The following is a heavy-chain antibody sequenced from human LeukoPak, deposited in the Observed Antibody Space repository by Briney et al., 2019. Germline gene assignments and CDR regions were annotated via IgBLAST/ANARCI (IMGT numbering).Heavy chain of an antibody. CDR1: GYSFKTYG. CDR3: AIIDLSSGFDY. V-gene: IGHV1-18*01. Sequence: ASVSVSCKTFGYSFKTYGIDGLRQAPGQGREGRGWISPYNGNTQYAKQFQGRFALPTDTSTSTVYMELRSLRSADPAIYYCAIIDLSSGFDYWGQAAPLTVSS. D-gene: IGHD1-26*01. J-gene: IGHJ4*02. CDR2: ISPYNGNT.